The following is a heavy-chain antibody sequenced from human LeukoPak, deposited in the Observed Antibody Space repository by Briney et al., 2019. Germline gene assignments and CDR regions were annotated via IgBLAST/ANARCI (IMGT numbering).Heavy chain of an antibody. CDR1: GFTLRDFH. V-gene: IGHV3-72*01. CDR2: IRSTVRDFAT. Sequence: PGGSLRLSCVGSGFTLRDFHMDWFRQAPGMGLEWVGRIRSTVRDFATEYAASVKGRFTISRDESENSVFLHLSSVTVEDTAFYYRARDATESDDSGFDVWGQGTMVTVSS. D-gene: IGHD3-22*01. CDR3: ARDATESDDSGFDV. J-gene: IGHJ3*01.